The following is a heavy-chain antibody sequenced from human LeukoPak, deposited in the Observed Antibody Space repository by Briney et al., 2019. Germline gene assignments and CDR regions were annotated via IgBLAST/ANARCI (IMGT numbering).Heavy chain of an antibody. CDR1: GFTFSSYG. V-gene: IGHV3-30*02. Sequence: GGSLRLSCAASGFTFSSYGMPWVRQAPGKGLAWVAFIRYDGSNKYYADSVKGRFTISRDNAKNSLYLQMNSLRDEDTAVYYCARGDGWLQSSWGQGTLVTVSS. CDR3: ARGDGWLQSS. D-gene: IGHD5-24*01. J-gene: IGHJ5*02. CDR2: IRYDGSNK.